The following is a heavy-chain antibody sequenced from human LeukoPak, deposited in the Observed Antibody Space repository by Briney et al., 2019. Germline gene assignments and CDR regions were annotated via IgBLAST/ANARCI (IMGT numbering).Heavy chain of an antibody. Sequence: SETLSLTCTVSGGSISTYFWSWIRQPPGKGLEWIGYVYYSGSANYNPSLKSRVTILVDTSKNQFSLKLTSVTAADTAVYYCARLRDLYNVFEYWGQGALVTVSS. V-gene: IGHV4-59*08. CDR2: VYYSGSA. D-gene: IGHD1-14*01. CDR3: ARLRDLYNVFEY. J-gene: IGHJ4*02. CDR1: GGSISTYF.